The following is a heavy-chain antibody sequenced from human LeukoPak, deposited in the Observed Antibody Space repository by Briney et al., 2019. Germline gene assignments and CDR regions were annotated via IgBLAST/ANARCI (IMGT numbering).Heavy chain of an antibody. CDR2: ISAYNGNT. V-gene: IGHV1-18*01. Sequence: GASVKVSCKASGYTFTSYGISWVRQAPGQGLEWMGWISAYNGNTDYAQKLQGRVTMTTDTSTSTAYMELRSLRSDDTAVYSCARAPSGYYQENRWSAEYFQHWGQGTLVTVSS. CDR1: GYTFTSYG. J-gene: IGHJ1*01. D-gene: IGHD3-22*01. CDR3: ARAPSGYYQENRWSAEYFQH.